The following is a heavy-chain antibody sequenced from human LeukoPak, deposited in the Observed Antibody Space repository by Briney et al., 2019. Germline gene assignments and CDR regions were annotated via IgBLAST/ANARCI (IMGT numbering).Heavy chain of an antibody. D-gene: IGHD3-22*01. Sequence: GGSLRLSCAASGLTFSSYSMNWVRQAPGKGLEWVSYISSSSSTIYHADSVKGRFTISRDDAKNTLDLQMNSLRDEDTAVYYCAREGDSSGPSVGLDYWGQGTLVTVSS. CDR2: ISSSSSTI. V-gene: IGHV3-48*02. CDR1: GLTFSSYS. J-gene: IGHJ4*02. CDR3: AREGDSSGPSVGLDY.